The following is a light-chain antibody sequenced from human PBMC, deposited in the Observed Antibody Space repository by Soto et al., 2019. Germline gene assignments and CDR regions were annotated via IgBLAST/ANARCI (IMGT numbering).Light chain of an antibody. J-gene: IGLJ1*01. CDR3: QSYDSGVTGSV. CDR1: SSNIGSNF. CDR2: RNN. V-gene: IGLV1-47*01. Sequence: QSVLTQPPSASGTPGQRVTISCSGSSSNIGSNFVYWYQQFPGTAPKLLIYRNNQRPSGVPDRFSGSKSGTSASLAISGLPSEDEADYYCQSYDSGVTGSVFGTGTKLTVL.